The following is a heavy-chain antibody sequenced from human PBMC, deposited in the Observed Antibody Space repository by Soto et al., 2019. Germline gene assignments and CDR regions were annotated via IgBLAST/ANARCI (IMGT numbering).Heavy chain of an antibody. CDR1: GGSISSGSYY. CDR3: ARQTDSYYTFDAFDI. V-gene: IGHV4-39*01. D-gene: IGHD3-22*01. J-gene: IGHJ3*02. Sequence: SETLSLTCTVSGGSISSGSYYWDWIRQPPGKGLEWIGNVYYSGSTNYNPSLESRVTISVDTSKNQFSLRLSSVTAADTAVYYCARQTDSYYTFDAFDIWGQGTMVTVSS. CDR2: VYYSGST.